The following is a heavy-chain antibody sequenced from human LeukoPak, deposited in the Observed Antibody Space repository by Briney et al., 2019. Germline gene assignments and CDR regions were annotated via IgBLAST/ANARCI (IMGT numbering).Heavy chain of an antibody. D-gene: IGHD2-2*03. CDR1: GGSISSCY. J-gene: IGHJ6*03. V-gene: IGHV4-59*01. CDR3: ARVLDIVVYMDV. Sequence: SETLSLTCTVFGGSISSCYWSWIRRPPGKGLEWIGYIYYSGSTNYNPSLKSRVTISVDTSKNQFSLKLTSVTAADTAVYYCARVLDIVVYMDVWGKGTTVTLSS. CDR2: IYYSGST.